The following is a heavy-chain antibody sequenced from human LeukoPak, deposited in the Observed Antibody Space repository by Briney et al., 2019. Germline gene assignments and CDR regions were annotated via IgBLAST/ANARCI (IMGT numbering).Heavy chain of an antibody. CDR1: GFTFSGNH. Sequence: GGSLRLSCVVSGFTFSGNHISWVRQAPGKGPEWVSVIYIEGYTYYADSVKGRFTISRDNSKNTVYLQMNSLKPEDTAVYYCVRDPRDGYGHFDYWGLGTLVTVSS. J-gene: IGHJ4*02. CDR3: VRDPRDGYGHFDY. CDR2: IYIEGYT. V-gene: IGHV3-66*01. D-gene: IGHD5-24*01.